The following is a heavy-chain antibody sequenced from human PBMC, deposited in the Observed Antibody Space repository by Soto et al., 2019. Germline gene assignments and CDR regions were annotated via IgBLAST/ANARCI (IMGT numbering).Heavy chain of an antibody. V-gene: IGHV2-5*02. Sequence: QITLKESGPTLVKPTQTLTLTCTFSGFSLSTTAVSVGWIRQPPGNALEWLALIYWDDDKRYSPSLKSRLTINQDTSKNQVVLTMTNMDPVDTATYYCSHVLGYCGGGTCYHSVNYMDVWGEGNTVTVSS. D-gene: IGHD2-15*01. J-gene: IGHJ6*03. CDR3: SHVLGYCGGGTCYHSVNYMDV. CDR2: IYWDDDK. CDR1: GFSLSTTAVS.